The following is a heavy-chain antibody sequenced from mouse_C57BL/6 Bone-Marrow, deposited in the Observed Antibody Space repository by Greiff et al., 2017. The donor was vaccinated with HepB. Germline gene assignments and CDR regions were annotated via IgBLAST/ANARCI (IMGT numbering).Heavy chain of an antibody. CDR1: GYTFTSYW. V-gene: IGHV1-64*01. CDR3: SSSLPLYSKFAY. D-gene: IGHD2-5*01. J-gene: IGHJ2*01. Sequence: QVQLQQPGAELVKPGASVKLSCKASGYTFTSYWMHWVKQRPVQGLEWIGMIHPNSGSTNYNEKFKSKATLTVDKSSSTAYMQLRSLTSEDSAVSYSSSSLPLYSKFAYGGQGTTLTVSS. CDR2: IHPNSGST.